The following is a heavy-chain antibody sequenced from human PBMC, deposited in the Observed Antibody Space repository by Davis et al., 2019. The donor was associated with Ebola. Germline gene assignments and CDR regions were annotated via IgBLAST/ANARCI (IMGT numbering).Heavy chain of an antibody. CDR2: ISSDGNNR. Sequence: GESLKISCAASGFPFSSYFFHWVRQAPGKGLEWVAVISSDGNNRYYADSVKGRFTISRDNSRNTLYLQMNGLRVEDTAIYYCAKDTANIWFDIWGQGTMVTVSS. V-gene: IGHV3-30-3*01. CDR3: AKDTANIWFDI. J-gene: IGHJ3*02. CDR1: GFPFSSYF. D-gene: IGHD2-21*02.